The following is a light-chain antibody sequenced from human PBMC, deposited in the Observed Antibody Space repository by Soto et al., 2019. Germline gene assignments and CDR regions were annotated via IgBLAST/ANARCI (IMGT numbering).Light chain of an antibody. CDR1: QSVTSNF. V-gene: IGKV3-20*01. Sequence: EIVLTQSPGTLSLSPGERATLSCRASQSVTSNFLAWYQQKPGQAPRLLIYGASTRAAGVPGRFSGSGSGTDFTLTITRLEPEDFAVYYCQEYGRSPLMYTFGQGTKV. CDR3: QEYGRSPLMYT. J-gene: IGKJ2*01. CDR2: GAS.